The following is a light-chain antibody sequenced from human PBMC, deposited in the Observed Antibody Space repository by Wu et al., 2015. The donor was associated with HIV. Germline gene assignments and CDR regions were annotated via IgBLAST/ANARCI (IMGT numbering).Light chain of an antibody. CDR1: QSVSSY. CDR2: DAS. Sequence: IVLTQSPATLSLSPGERATLSCKASQSVSSYLAWYQQKPGQAPRLLIYDASNRATGIPARISGSGSGTDFTLTISSLEPEDIAVYYCQQRSNWPPTFGQGTKVQIK. V-gene: IGKV3-11*01. CDR3: QQRSNWPPT. J-gene: IGKJ1*01.